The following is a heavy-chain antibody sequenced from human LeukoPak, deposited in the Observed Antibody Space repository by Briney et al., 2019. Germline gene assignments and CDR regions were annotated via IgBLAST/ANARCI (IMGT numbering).Heavy chain of an antibody. CDR2: IYHTGDT. J-gene: IGHJ4*02. V-gene: IGHV4-38-2*02. Sequence: SETLSLTCSVSGYSISTGYYWGWIRQTPGKGLEWIGNIYHTGDTYYKPSLKSRVTISVDTSKNQFSLKLSSVTAADTAVYYCARAFYSSSWYHKEDFFDYWGQGTPVTVSS. CDR1: GYSISTGYY. D-gene: IGHD6-13*01. CDR3: ARAFYSSSWYHKEDFFDY.